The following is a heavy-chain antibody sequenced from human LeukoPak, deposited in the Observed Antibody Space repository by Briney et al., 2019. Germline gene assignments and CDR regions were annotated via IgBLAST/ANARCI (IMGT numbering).Heavy chain of an antibody. Sequence: GGSLRLSCAASGFTFSNYWMHWARQAPGKGLVWVSRIKTDGSRTNYADFVKGRFTISRDNAKNTLYLQMTSLRAEDTAVYYCARLPTYSGTYAGFDYWGQGTLVTVSS. V-gene: IGHV3-74*01. D-gene: IGHD1-26*01. CDR1: GFTFSNYW. CDR2: IKTDGSRT. CDR3: ARLPTYSGTYAGFDY. J-gene: IGHJ4*02.